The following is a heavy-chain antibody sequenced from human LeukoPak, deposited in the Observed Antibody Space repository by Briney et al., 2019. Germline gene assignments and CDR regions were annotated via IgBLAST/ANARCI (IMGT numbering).Heavy chain of an antibody. CDR3: AKTYAFDI. CDR2: ISGSGDST. V-gene: IGHV3-23*01. CDR1: GFPFSNYG. J-gene: IGHJ3*02. Sequence: PGGSLRLSCAASGFPFSNYGMSWLRRAPGKGLEWVSAISGSGDSTNYADSVKGRFTISRDNSKNTLYLQMNSLRAEDTAVYYCAKTYAFDIWGQGTLVTVSS.